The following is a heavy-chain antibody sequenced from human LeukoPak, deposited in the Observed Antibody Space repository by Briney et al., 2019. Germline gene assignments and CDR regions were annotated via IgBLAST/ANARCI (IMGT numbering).Heavy chain of an antibody. CDR1: GFTFSSYE. CDR3: ARDLLQLWTVDY. Sequence: PGGSLRLSCAASGFTFSSYEMNWVRQAPGKGLEWVSYISSSGSTIYYADSVKGRFTISRDNAKNSLYLQMNSLRAEDTAVYYCARDLLQLWTVDYWGQGTLVTVSS. J-gene: IGHJ4*02. V-gene: IGHV3-48*03. D-gene: IGHD5-18*01. CDR2: ISSSGSTI.